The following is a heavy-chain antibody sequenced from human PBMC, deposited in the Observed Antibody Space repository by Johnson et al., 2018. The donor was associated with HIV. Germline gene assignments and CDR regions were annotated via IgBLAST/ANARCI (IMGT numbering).Heavy chain of an antibody. J-gene: IGHJ3*02. CDR1: GFTFSSYA. V-gene: IGHV3-74*01. CDR3: ARDPGPQWELEATDAFDI. CDR2: INSDGSST. D-gene: IGHD1-26*01. Sequence: VQLVESGGGVVQPEKSLRLSCAASGFTFSSYAMHWVRQAPGKGLVWVSRINSDGSSTSYADSVKGRFTISRDNAKNTLYLHMNSLRAEDTAVYYCARDPGPQWELEATDAFDIWGQGTMVTVSS.